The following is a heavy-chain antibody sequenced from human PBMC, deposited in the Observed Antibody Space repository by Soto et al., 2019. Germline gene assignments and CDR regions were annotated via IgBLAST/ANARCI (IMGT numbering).Heavy chain of an antibody. D-gene: IGHD6-19*01. J-gene: IGHJ3*02. V-gene: IGHV4-34*01. Sequence: QVQLQQWGAGLVKPAETLSLTCAVYGGAFSGYYWSWIRQPPGKGLERIGEINHSGSTNYNPSLKSRVTLSVEKAKKQFSLRLSSVTAADTAVYYCARVSRRGTAVAGTGAFDIWGQGTMVTVSS. CDR1: GGAFSGYY. CDR3: ARVSRRGTAVAGTGAFDI. CDR2: INHSGST.